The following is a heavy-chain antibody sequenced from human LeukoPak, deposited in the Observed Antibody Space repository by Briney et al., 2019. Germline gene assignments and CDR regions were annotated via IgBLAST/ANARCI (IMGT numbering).Heavy chain of an antibody. Sequence: GGSLRLSCAASGFPLSDYYMSWIRHARGKGLEWVSCISSSSSTIYYADSVKGRFTISRDNAKNSLYLQMNSQRAEDTAVYYCARGSSSSEYYFNYWGQGTLVTVSS. J-gene: IGHJ4*02. V-gene: IGHV3-11*04. CDR2: ISSSSSTI. CDR3: ARGSSSSEYYFNY. D-gene: IGHD6-6*01. CDR1: GFPLSDYY.